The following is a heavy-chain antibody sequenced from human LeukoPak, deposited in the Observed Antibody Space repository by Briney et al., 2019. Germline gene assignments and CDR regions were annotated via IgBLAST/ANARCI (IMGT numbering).Heavy chain of an antibody. CDR3: STLRESDV. D-gene: IGHD2/OR15-2a*01. CDR1: GYTLTELP. Sequence: ASVKVSCKVYGYTLTELPMHWVRQAPGKGLEWMGGFDPEDGETIYAQRFQGRVTMTDDTSTETAYMVLSSLRSDDTAVYYCSTLRESDVWGQGTTVTVSS. J-gene: IGHJ6*02. CDR2: FDPEDGET. V-gene: IGHV1-24*01.